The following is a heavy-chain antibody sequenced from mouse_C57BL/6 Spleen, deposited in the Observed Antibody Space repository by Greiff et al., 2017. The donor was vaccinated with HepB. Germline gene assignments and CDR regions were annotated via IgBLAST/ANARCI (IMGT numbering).Heavy chain of an antibody. CDR2: ISDGGSYT. V-gene: IGHV5-4*01. CDR1: GFTFSSYA. CDR3: AREYYGLDY. Sequence: DVHLVESGGGLVKPGGSLKLSCAASGFTFSSYAMSWVRQTPEKRLEWVATISDGGSYTYYPDNVKGRFTISRDNAKNNLYLQMSHLKAEDTAMYYCAREYYGLDYWGQGTTLTVSS. D-gene: IGHD1-1*01. J-gene: IGHJ2*01.